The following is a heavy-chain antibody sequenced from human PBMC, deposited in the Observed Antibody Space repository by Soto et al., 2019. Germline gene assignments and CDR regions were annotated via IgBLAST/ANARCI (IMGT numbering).Heavy chain of an antibody. CDR2: ISGSGGST. CDR1: GFTFSSYA. CDR3: ASHDYGDYVYYFDY. Sequence: GGSLRLSCAASGFTFSSYAMSWVRQAPGKGLEWVSAISGSGGSTYYADSVKGRFTIPRDNSKNTLYLQMNSLRAEDTAVYYCASHDYGDYVYYFDYWGQGTLVTVSS. V-gene: IGHV3-23*01. J-gene: IGHJ4*02. D-gene: IGHD4-17*01.